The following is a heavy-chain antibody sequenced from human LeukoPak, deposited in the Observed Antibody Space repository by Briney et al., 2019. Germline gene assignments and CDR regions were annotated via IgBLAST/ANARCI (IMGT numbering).Heavy chain of an antibody. D-gene: IGHD6-19*01. V-gene: IGHV3-30-3*01. Sequence: GGSLRLSCAASGFTFSSYAMHWVRQAPGKGLEWVAVISYDGSNKYYADSVKGRFTISRDNSKNTPYLQMNSLRAEDTAVYYCARDRLGYSSGLRRGYYYYGMDVWGQGTTVTVSS. CDR1: GFTFSSYA. CDR2: ISYDGSNK. CDR3: ARDRLGYSSGLRRGYYYYGMDV. J-gene: IGHJ6*02.